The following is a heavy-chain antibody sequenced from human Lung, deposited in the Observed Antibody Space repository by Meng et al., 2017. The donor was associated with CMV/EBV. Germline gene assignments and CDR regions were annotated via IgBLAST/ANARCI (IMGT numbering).Heavy chain of an antibody. CDR2: IYPRDSDT. D-gene: IGHD2-21*01. CDR3: ARRDCYGLVSGN. Sequence: GGSLRLSCQVSGNGFTTYWIGWVRQISGKGLEWMGIIYPRDSDTVYMMSFQGRATISADKSIDTVYLQSASLRASATAMYNCARRDCYGLVSGNWGQGNLVTVSS. J-gene: IGHJ1*01. CDR1: GNGFTTYW. V-gene: IGHV5-51*01.